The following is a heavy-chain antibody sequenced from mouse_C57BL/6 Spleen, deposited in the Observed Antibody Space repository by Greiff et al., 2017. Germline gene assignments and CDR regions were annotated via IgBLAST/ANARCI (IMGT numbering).Heavy chain of an antibody. CDR1: GYTFTSYW. J-gene: IGHJ4*01. CDR2: IYPGSGST. Sequence: QVQLQQPGAELVKPGASVKMSCKASGYTFTSYWITWVKQRPGQGLEWIGDIYPGSGSTNYNEKFKSKATLAVDTSSSTAYMQLSSLTSEDAAVYCCARRVGIYYAMDDWGQGTSVTVSS. V-gene: IGHV1-55*01. CDR3: ARRVGIYYAMDD.